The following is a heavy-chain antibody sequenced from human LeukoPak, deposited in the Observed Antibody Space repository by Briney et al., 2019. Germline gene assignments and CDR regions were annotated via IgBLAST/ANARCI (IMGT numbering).Heavy chain of an antibody. Sequence: GGSLRLSCAASGFTVSSTYMSWVRQAPGKGLVWVSRINPDGSSTDYADSVKGRFTISRDNARNTLYLQMNSLRVEDTAIYYCVRGTNDWTGIDYWGQGTLVTVSS. D-gene: IGHD2-8*01. J-gene: IGHJ4*02. CDR3: VRGTNDWTGIDY. V-gene: IGHV3-74*01. CDR2: INPDGSST. CDR1: GFTVSSTY.